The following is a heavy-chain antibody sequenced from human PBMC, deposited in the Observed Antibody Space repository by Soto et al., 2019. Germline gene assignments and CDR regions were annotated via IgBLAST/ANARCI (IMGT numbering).Heavy chain of an antibody. V-gene: IGHV3-23*01. Sequence: GGSLRLSCAASGVTFSSYAMSWVRQAPGKGLEWVSAISGSGGSTYYADSVKGRFTISRDNSKNTLYLQMNSLRAEDTAVYYCAKDHASVGYTNFDYWGQGTLVTVSS. CDR2: ISGSGGST. CDR1: GVTFSSYA. J-gene: IGHJ4*02. D-gene: IGHD5-12*01. CDR3: AKDHASVGYTNFDY.